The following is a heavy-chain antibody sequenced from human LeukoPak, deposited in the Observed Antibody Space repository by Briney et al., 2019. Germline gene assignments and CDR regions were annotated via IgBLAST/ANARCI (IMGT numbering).Heavy chain of an antibody. CDR2: ISGSGGST. CDR1: GFTFSSYA. CDR3: AKYGLDGVVVPAAIQVSYYYYMDV. Sequence: PGGSLRLSCAASGFTFSSYAMSWVRQAPGKGLEWVSAISGSGGSTYYADSVKGRFIISRDNSKNTLYLQMNSLRAEDTAVYYCAKYGLDGVVVPAAIQVSYYYYMDVWGKGTTVTVSS. D-gene: IGHD2-2*02. V-gene: IGHV3-23*01. J-gene: IGHJ6*03.